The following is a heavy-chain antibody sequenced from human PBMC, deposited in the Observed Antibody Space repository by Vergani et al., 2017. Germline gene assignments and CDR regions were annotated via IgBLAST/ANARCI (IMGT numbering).Heavy chain of an antibody. V-gene: IGHV3-74*01. D-gene: IGHD4-11*01. CDR2: INSDGSST. CDR3: ARKKASTVTIGRSHYYYDYYMDV. CDR1: GFTFSSYW. Sequence: EVQLVESGGGLVQPGGSLRLSCAASGFTFSSYWMHWVRQAPGKGLVWVSRINSDGSSTSYADSVKGRFTISRDNAKNTLYLQMNSLRAEDTAVYYCARKKASTVTIGRSHYYYDYYMDVWGKGTTVTVSS. J-gene: IGHJ6*03.